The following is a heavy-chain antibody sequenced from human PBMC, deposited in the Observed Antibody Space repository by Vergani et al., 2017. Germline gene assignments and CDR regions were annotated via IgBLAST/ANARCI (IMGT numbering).Heavy chain of an antibody. CDR3: ARPYDSSGYYYGHFDY. CDR1: GFTFSSYG. J-gene: IGHJ4*02. Sequence: QVQLVESGGGVVQPGGSLRLSCAASGFTFSSYGMHWVRQAPDKGLEWVAFIRYDGNNKYYADSVKGRFTISRDNSKNTLYLQMNSLRTEDTAVYYCARPYDSSGYYYGHFDYWGQGTLVTVSS. V-gene: IGHV3-30*02. D-gene: IGHD3-22*01. CDR2: IRYDGNNK.